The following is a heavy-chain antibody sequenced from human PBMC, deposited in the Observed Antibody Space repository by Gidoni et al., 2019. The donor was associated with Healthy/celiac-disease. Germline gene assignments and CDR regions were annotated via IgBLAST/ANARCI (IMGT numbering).Heavy chain of an antibody. V-gene: IGHV3-33*08. CDR3: AREGPDYGANSNLDY. D-gene: IGHD4-17*01. Sequence: QVQLVESGGGVVQPGRSLRLSCAASGFTFRSYGMHWVRQAPVKGLEWVEVIWYDGSNTYYADSVKGRFTISRDNSKNTLYLQMNSLRAEDTAVYYCAREGPDYGANSNLDYWGQGTLVTVSS. CDR1: GFTFRSYG. CDR2: IWYDGSNT. J-gene: IGHJ4*02.